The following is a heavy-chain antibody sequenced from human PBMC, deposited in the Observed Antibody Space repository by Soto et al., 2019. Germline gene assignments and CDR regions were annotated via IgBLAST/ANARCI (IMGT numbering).Heavy chain of an antibody. CDR1: GFTFSSYV. V-gene: IGHV3-33*01. CDR3: AREIVDTAMVSDAFDI. Sequence: GGSLRLSCAASGFTFSSYVMHWVRQAPGKGLEWVAVIWYDGSNKYYADSVKGRFTISRDNSKNTLYLQMNSLRAEDTAVYYCAREIVDTAMVSDAFDIWGQATMVTVSS. CDR2: IWYDGSNK. D-gene: IGHD5-18*01. J-gene: IGHJ3*02.